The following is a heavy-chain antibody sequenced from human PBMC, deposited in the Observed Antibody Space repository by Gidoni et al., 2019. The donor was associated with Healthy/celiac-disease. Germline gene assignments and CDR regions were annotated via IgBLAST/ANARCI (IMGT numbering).Heavy chain of an antibody. J-gene: IGHJ4*02. V-gene: IGHV3-21*01. CDR2: ISSSSSYI. Sequence: EVHLVESGGGLVKPGGSLRLSCAASGFTFSSYSMTWVRQAPGKGLEWVSSISSSSSYIYYADSVKGRFTISRDNAKNSLYLQMNSLRAEDTAVYYCARAGDCGGDCYIDYWGQGTLVTVSA. CDR1: GFTFSSYS. CDR3: ARAGDCGGDCYIDY. D-gene: IGHD2-21*01.